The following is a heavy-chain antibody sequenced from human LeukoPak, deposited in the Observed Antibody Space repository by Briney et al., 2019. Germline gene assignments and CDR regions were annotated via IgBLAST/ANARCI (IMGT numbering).Heavy chain of an antibody. CDR1: GFTVSSNY. J-gene: IGHJ4*02. V-gene: IGHV3-53*01. CDR3: ARDPPKDIVVVVAATQGDY. CDR2: IYSGGST. Sequence: PGGSLRLSCAASGFTVSSNYMSWVRQAPGKGLEWVSVIYSGGSTYYADSVKGRFTISRDNSKNTLYLQMNSLRAEDTAVYYCARDPPKDIVVVVAATQGDYWGQGTLVTVSS. D-gene: IGHD2-15*01.